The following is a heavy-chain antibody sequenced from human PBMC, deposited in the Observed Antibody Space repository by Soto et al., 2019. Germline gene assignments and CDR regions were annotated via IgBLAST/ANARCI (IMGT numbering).Heavy chain of an antibody. Sequence: EVQLLESGGGLVQPGGSLRLSCAASGFTFSSYAMSWVRQAPGKGMEWVAAISGSGGSTYYADSVKGRFTISRDNSNNTLYLQMNSLRAEDAAVYYCAKDLAGSNAGYFDYWGQGTLVTVSS. CDR3: AKDLAGSNAGYFDY. CDR1: GFTFSSYA. D-gene: IGHD2-15*01. V-gene: IGHV3-23*01. CDR2: ISGSGGST. J-gene: IGHJ4*02.